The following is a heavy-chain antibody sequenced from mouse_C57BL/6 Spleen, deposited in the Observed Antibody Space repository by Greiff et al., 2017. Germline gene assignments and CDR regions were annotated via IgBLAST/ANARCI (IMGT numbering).Heavy chain of an antibody. V-gene: IGHV1-7*01. CDR3: ARESDGYYYFDY. CDR1: GYTFTSYW. J-gene: IGHJ2*01. D-gene: IGHD2-3*01. CDR2: INPSSGYT. Sequence: VQLQQSGAELAKPGASVKLSCKASGYTFTSYWMHWVKQRPGQGLEWIGYINPSSGYTKYNQKFKDKATLTGDKSSSTAYMQLSSLTYEDSAVYYCARESDGYYYFDYWGQGTTLTVSS.